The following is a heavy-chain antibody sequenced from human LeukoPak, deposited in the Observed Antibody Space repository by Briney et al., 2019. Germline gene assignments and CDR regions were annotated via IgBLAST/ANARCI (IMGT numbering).Heavy chain of an antibody. J-gene: IGHJ6*02. D-gene: IGHD2-2*01. Sequence: GGSLRLSCAASRFTFSSYAMHWVRQAPGKGLEWVAVISYDGSNKYYADSVKGRFTISRDNSKNTLYLQMNSLRAEDTAVYFCAREQVVVVQAAAGYYGMDVWGQGTTVTVSS. CDR3: AREQVVVVQAAAGYYGMDV. CDR2: ISYDGSNK. CDR1: RFTFSSYA. V-gene: IGHV3-30-3*01.